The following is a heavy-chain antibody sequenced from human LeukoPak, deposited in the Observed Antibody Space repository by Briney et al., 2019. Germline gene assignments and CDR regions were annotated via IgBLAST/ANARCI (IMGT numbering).Heavy chain of an antibody. D-gene: IGHD3-9*01. Sequence: SETLSLTCTVSGGSISDYYWTWIRQPPGKGLEWIGYIYYSGSTNYNPSLKSRVTLSMDTSKNQFSLRLSSVTAADTAVYYCARGALRYFDWLKKDYYYMDVWGKGTTVTISS. V-gene: IGHV4-59*01. CDR1: GGSISDYY. CDR3: ARGALRYFDWLKKDYYYMDV. CDR2: IYYSGST. J-gene: IGHJ6*03.